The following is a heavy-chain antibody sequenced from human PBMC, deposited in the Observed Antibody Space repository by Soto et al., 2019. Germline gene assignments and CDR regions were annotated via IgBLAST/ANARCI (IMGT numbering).Heavy chain of an antibody. J-gene: IGHJ6*02. CDR1: GDTVSTNTAA. CDR2: IYYKSRWYN. D-gene: IGHD5-12*01. Sequence: SQTLSLTCAISGDTVSTNTAAWSWIRQSPSRGLEWLGRIYYKSRWYNDYSESLKSRIAIIPDTSRNQFSLQLNSVIPEDTAVYYCARDWGYDPDPTYYYGMDVWGQGTKVTVSS. CDR3: ARDWGYDPDPTYYYGMDV. V-gene: IGHV6-1*01.